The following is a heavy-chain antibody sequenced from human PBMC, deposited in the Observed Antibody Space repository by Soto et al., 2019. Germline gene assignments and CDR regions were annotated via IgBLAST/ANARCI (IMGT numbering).Heavy chain of an antibody. CDR1: GFTFRTYA. J-gene: IGHJ4*02. CDR3: AKIPTGSGSSKFDY. V-gene: IGHV3-23*01. CDR2: ISGSGSFT. Sequence: SLRLSCAASGFTFRTYAMNWVRQAPGKGLEWISAISGSGSFTHYADSVRGRFTISRDNSQNQLYLQMNNLRGDDTAMYYCAKIPTGSGSSKFDYWGQGIQVTVS. D-gene: IGHD3-10*01.